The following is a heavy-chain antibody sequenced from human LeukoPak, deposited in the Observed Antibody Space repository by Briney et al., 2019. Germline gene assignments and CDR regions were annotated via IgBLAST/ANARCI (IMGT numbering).Heavy chain of an antibody. CDR2: IHSGGTT. CDR3: ARDNGSGYTKGYEHYYYYLDV. V-gene: IGHV4-4*07. D-gene: IGHD3-3*02. CDR1: GDSISDDY. J-gene: IGHJ6*03. Sequence: SETLSLTCTVSGDSISDDYYTWMRQPAGKGLEWIGRIHSGGTTNYNPSLMSRVTLSIDKSKKHTSLRLTSVTAADTALYYCARDNGSGYTKGYEHYYYYLDVWGKGTTVTVSS.